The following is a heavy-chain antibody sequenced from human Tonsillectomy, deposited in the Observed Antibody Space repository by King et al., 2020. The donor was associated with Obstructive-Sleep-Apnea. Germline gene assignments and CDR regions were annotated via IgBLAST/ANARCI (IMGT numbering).Heavy chain of an antibody. CDR2: ISSSGSTK. J-gene: IGHJ5*02. CDR3: ARVRYGDSNWFDP. V-gene: IGHV3-11*01. D-gene: IGHD4-17*01. Sequence: GQLVQSGGGLVKPGGSLRLSCAASGFTFSDYYMRWIRQAPGKGLECVSYISSSGSTKYYADSVKGRFTISRDNAKNSLYLQMNSLRAEDTAVYYCARVRYGDSNWFDPWGQGTLVTVSS. CDR1: GFTFSDYY.